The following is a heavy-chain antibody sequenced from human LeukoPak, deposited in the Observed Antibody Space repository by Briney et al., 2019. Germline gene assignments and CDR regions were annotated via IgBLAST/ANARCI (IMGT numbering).Heavy chain of an antibody. J-gene: IGHJ4*02. CDR2: ISGSGGST. CDR1: GFTFSSYA. D-gene: IGHD6-13*01. Sequence: GGSLRLSCAASGFTFSSYAMSWVRQAPGKGLEWVSAISGSGGSTYYADSVKGRFTISRDNSKNTLYPQMNSLRAEDTAVYYCAKAHPDTYSSSWYAHFDYWGQGTLVTVSS. V-gene: IGHV3-23*01. CDR3: AKAHPDTYSSSWYAHFDY.